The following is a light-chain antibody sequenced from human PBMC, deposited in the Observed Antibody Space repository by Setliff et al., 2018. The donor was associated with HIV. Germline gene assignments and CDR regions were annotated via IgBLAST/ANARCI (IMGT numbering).Light chain of an antibody. J-gene: IGLJ1*01. CDR2: DVS. V-gene: IGLV2-23*02. Sequence: LTQPASVSGSPGQSITISCTGTSSDVGGYNYVSWYQQHPGKAPKLMIYDVSKRPSGVSNRFSGSKSGNTASLTISGLQAEDEADYYCCSYAGSSTYVFGTGTKVTVL. CDR1: SSDVGGYNY. CDR3: CSYAGSSTYV.